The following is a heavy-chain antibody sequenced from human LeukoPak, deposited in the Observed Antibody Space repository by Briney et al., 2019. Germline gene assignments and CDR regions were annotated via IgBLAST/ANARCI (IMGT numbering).Heavy chain of an antibody. J-gene: IGHJ4*02. CDR3: ARAAAVTIFGVVRLLHYFDY. CDR2: IYYSGST. V-gene: IGHV4-39*07. Sequence: PSETLSLTCTVSGGSISSSSYYWGWIRQPPGKGLEWIGSIYYSGSTYYNPSLKSRVTISVDTSKNQFSLKLSSVTAADTAVYYCARAAAVTIFGVVRLLHYFDYWGQGTLVTVSS. CDR1: GGSISSSSYY. D-gene: IGHD3-3*01.